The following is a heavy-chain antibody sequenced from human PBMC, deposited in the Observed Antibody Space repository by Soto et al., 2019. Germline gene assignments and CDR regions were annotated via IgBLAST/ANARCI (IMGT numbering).Heavy chain of an antibody. CDR1: GYTFTSYG. V-gene: IGHV1-18*01. J-gene: IGHJ5*02. Sequence: EASVEVSCKASGYTFTSYGISWVRQAPGQGLEWMGWISAYNGNTNYAQKLQGRVTMTTDTSTSTAYMELRSLRSYDTAVYYCARASDRNWFDPWGRGTLFTVSS. CDR2: ISAYNGNT. CDR3: ARASDRNWFDP.